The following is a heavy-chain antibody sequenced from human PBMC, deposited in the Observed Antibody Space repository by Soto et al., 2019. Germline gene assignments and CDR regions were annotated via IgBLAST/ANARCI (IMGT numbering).Heavy chain of an antibody. CDR1: GFTVSSYS. CDR2: ISSSSTYI. CDR3: AREEGCSGGTCSSYDA. V-gene: IGHV3-21*04. Sequence: EVQLVESGGGPVKPGGSLRLSCAASGFTVSSYSMNWVRQAPGKGLEWVSSISSSSTYIFYAHSVKGRFTISRDNAKNSLYLQMNSLRAEDTAVYYCAREEGCSGGTCSSYDAWGKGTLVTVSS. D-gene: IGHD2-15*01. J-gene: IGHJ5*02.